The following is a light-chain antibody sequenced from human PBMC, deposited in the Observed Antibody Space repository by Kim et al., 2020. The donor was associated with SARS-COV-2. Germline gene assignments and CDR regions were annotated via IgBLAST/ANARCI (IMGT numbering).Light chain of an antibody. J-gene: IGLJ2*01. CDR2: QDD. V-gene: IGLV3-1*01. CDR3: QAWDSSTAVV. Sequence: VSPGQTARITCSGDKLGDKYTSWYQQKPGQSPVLVMYQDDNRTSGIPERFSGSSSGNTATLTISGTQALDEADYYCQAWDSSTAVVFGGGTQLTVL. CDR1: KLGDKY.